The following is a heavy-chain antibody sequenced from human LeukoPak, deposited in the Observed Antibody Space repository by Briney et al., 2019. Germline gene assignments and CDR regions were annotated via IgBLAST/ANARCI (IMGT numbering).Heavy chain of an antibody. J-gene: IGHJ5*02. Sequence: GGSLRLSCAASGFTFSSYSMNWVRQAPGKGLEWVSSISSSSSYIYYADSVKGRFTISRDNAKNSLYLQMNSLRAEDTAVYYCARDQDGYNPGSFDPWGQGTLVTVSP. V-gene: IGHV3-21*01. D-gene: IGHD5-24*01. CDR1: GFTFSSYS. CDR3: ARDQDGYNPGSFDP. CDR2: ISSSSSYI.